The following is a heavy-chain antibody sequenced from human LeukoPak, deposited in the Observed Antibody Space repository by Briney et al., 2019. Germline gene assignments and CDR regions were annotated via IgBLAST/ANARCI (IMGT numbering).Heavy chain of an antibody. CDR3: AKLLTGGYTYGQNDY. D-gene: IGHD5-18*01. CDR1: GFAFSRYA. Sequence: GGSLRLSCAASGFAFSRYAMHWVRQAPGKGLEWVAVISYDGSNKYYVDSVKGRFTISRDNAKNTLYLQMNSLRAEDTAVYYYAKLLTGGYTYGQNDYWGQGTLVTVSS. J-gene: IGHJ4*02. V-gene: IGHV3-30*04. CDR2: ISYDGSNK.